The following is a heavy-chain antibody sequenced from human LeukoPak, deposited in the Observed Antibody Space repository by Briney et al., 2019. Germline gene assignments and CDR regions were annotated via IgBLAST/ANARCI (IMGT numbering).Heavy chain of an antibody. CDR3: AKDPGGQWLVHGTAEYFQH. CDR1: GFTFSSDA. Sequence: SGGTLRLSRAASGFTFSSDAMSWVRQAPGKGLEWVLGISSSGGSTYYAASVKGRFTISRDNSKNTLYLQMNSLRAEDTAVYYCAKDPGGQWLVHGTAEYFQHWGQGTLVTVSS. CDR2: ISSSGGST. J-gene: IGHJ1*01. V-gene: IGHV3-23*01. D-gene: IGHD6-19*01.